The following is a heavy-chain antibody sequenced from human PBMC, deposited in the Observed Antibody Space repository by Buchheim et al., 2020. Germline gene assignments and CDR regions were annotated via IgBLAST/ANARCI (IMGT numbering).Heavy chain of an antibody. Sequence: EVQLVVSGGGLVQTGGSLRLSCAASGFAITSYSMNWVRQAPGKGLEWVAYIRSTGAPTHYADSVQGRFTISRDTARNPVSLQMNSLRDDDTAVYYCVRDPDALDYWGQG. V-gene: IGHV3-48*02. J-gene: IGHJ4*02. CDR1: GFAITSYS. CDR2: IRSTGAPT. CDR3: VRDPDALDY.